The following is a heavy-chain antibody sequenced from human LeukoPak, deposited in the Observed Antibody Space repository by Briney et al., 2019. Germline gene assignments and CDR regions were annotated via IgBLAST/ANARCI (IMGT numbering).Heavy chain of an antibody. V-gene: IGHV4-39*07. CDR1: GFTFRTSGM. CDR2: IYYSGST. Sequence: PGGSLRLSCAASGFTFRTSGMNWVRQAPGKGLEWIGNIYYSGSTYYNSSLKSRVTISVDTSKNQFSLRLSSVTAADTAVYYCARVHYGDSGLGSDIFDYWGQGTLVTVSS. J-gene: IGHJ4*02. D-gene: IGHD4-17*01. CDR3: ARVHYGDSGLGSDIFDY.